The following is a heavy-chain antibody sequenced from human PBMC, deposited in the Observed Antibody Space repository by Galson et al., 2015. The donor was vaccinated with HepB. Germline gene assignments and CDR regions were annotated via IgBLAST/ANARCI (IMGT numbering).Heavy chain of an antibody. D-gene: IGHD3-3*01. CDR1: GGSVSSGGYY. V-gene: IGHV4-31*03. CDR3: ALGDFWSGYHRFDY. CDR2: IYYSGST. Sequence: TLSLTCTVSGGSVSSGGYYWNWIRQHPGKGLAWIGCIYYSGSTYYNPSLKNRITMSIDTSKNHFSLKLGSVTAADTAIYYCALGDFWSGYHRFDYWGQGTLVTVSS. J-gene: IGHJ4*02.